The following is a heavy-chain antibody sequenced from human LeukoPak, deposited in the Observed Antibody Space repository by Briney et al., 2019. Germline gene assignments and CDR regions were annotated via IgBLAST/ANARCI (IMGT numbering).Heavy chain of an antibody. D-gene: IGHD3-22*01. Sequence: SETLSLTCTVSGGSISSGGYYWSWIRQHPGKGLAWIGYIYYSGSTYYNPSLKSRVTISVDTSKNQFSLKLSSVTAADTAVYYCARVYDSSGYHYYFDYWGQGTLVTVSS. J-gene: IGHJ4*02. CDR1: GGSISSGGYY. CDR2: IYYSGST. CDR3: ARVYDSSGYHYYFDY. V-gene: IGHV4-31*03.